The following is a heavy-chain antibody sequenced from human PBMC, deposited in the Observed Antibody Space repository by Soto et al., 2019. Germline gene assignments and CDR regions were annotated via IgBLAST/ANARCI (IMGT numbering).Heavy chain of an antibody. D-gene: IGHD3-10*01. Sequence: GGSLRLSCAASGFTFSSYAMHWVRQAPGKGLEWVAVISYDGSNKYYADSVKGRFTISRDNSKNTLYLQMNSLRAEDTAVYYCARGPDVVLWFGELFDYWGQGTLVTVSS. CDR2: ISYDGSNK. J-gene: IGHJ4*02. CDR3: ARGPDVVLWFGELFDY. CDR1: GFTFSSYA. V-gene: IGHV3-30*04.